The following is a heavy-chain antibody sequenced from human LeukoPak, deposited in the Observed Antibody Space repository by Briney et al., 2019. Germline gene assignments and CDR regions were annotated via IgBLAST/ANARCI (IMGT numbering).Heavy chain of an antibody. CDR3: ARSEARSMLS. CDR2: ISNSGDSI. Sequence: GGSLRLSCAASGFTFRSYEMNWVRQAPGKGLEWVSFISNSGDSIYYADSVKGRFTISRDNAKNSLFLQMNSLRAEDTAVYYCARSEARSMLSWGQGTLVTVSS. V-gene: IGHV3-48*03. J-gene: IGHJ4*02. CDR1: GFTFRSYE. D-gene: IGHD3-10*02.